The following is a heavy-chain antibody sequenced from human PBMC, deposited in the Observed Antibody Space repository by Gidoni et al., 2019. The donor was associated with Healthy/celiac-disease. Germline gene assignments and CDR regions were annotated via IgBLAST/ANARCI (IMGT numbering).Heavy chain of an antibody. J-gene: IGHJ6*02. CDR1: GFTFSSYG. V-gene: IGHV3-33*01. CDR3: ARDSSRYYGMDV. D-gene: IGHD6-13*01. Sequence: QVQLVESGGGVVQPGRSLRLSCAASGFTFSSYGMHWVREAPGKGLEWVAVIWYDGINKYYADSVKGRFTISRDNSKNTLYLQMNSLRAEDTAVYYCARDSSRYYGMDVWGQGTTVTVSS. CDR2: IWYDGINK.